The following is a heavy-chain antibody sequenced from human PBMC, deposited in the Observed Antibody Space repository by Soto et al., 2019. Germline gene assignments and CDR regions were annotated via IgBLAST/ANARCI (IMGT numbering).Heavy chain of an antibody. J-gene: IGHJ6*02. CDR2: VSNDGTKK. Sequence: GGSLRLSCAASGFSFSSYAIHWVRQAPGKGLEWMALVSNDGTKKYYADSVRGRFTIFRDNSENTLYLQMNSLRTEDTAVYYLLGDQPPPHHIPLIATRPASSRYSYSMDVWGQGTTVTVSS. CDR1: GFSFSSYA. V-gene: IGHV3-30-3*01. CDR3: LGDQPPPHHIPLIATRPASSRYSYSMDV. D-gene: IGHD6-6*01.